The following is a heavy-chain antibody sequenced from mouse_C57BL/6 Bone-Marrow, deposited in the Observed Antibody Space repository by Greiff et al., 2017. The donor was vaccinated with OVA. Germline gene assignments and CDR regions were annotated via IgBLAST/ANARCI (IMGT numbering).Heavy chain of an antibody. Sequence: QVQLQQSGAELVRPGTSVKMSCKASGYTFTNYWIGWAKQRPGHGLEWIGDIYPGGGYPNYNEKFKGKATLTADKSSSTAYMQFSSLTSEDSAIYYCARGSATFHYYAMDYWGQGTSVTVSS. J-gene: IGHJ4*01. CDR1: GYTFTNYW. D-gene: IGHD5-5*01. CDR2: IYPGGGYP. CDR3: ARGSATFHYYAMDY. V-gene: IGHV1-63*01.